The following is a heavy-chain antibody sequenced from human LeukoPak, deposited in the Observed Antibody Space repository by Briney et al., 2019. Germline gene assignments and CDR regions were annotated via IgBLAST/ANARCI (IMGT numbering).Heavy chain of an antibody. CDR1: AFTVDDYA. CDR2: FRWYSGRI. Sequence: PGGSLTPSSAASAFTVDDYAMDWVRQAQGKCLEWVSAFRWYSGRIAYADSVKGRFTLSGDNAKNSLYLQMNSLRAEDTALYYCAKGPMIRGPCDYGGEETRVSVSS. V-gene: IGHV3-9*01. CDR3: AKGPMIRGPCDY. D-gene: IGHD3-22*01. J-gene: IGHJ4*02.